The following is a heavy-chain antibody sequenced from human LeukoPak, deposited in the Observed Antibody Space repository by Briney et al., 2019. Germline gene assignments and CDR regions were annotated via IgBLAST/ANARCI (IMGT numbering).Heavy chain of an antibody. V-gene: IGHV3-49*04. CDR1: GFAFDDFA. Sequence: GGSLRLSCTTSGFAFDDFAMSWVRQPAGKGLEWVGFIRRRAYGGAAEYAAPVKGRFIIPRDDSKGIAYLRMNSLKTEDTAVYYCSRNGLVDFDYWGQGSRVIVSP. CDR3: SRNGLVDFDY. J-gene: IGHJ4*02. CDR2: IRRRAYGGAA.